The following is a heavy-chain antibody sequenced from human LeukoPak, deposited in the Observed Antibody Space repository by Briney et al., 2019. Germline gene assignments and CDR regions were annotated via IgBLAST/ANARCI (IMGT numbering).Heavy chain of an antibody. D-gene: IGHD3-9*01. CDR1: GGSISSYY. CDR2: IYYSGST. V-gene: IGHV4-59*01. CDR3: ARGSVTIFSLDAFDI. Sequence: NPSETLSLTCTVSGGSISSYYWSWIRQPPGKGLEYIGYIYYSGSTNYNPSLKSRVTISVDTSKNQFSLKLSSVTAADTAVYYCARGSVTIFSLDAFDIWGQGTMVTVSS. J-gene: IGHJ3*02.